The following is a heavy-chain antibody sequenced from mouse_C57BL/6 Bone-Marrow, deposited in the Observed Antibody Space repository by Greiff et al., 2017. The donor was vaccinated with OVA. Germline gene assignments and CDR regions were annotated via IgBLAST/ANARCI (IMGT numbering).Heavy chain of an antibody. CDR1: GFTFSDYG. Sequence: EVNLVESGGGLVQPGGSLKLSCAASGFTFSDYGMAWVRQAPRKGPEWVAFISNLAYSIYYADTVTGRFTISRENAKNTLYLEMSSLRSEDTAMYYCARRRGYFDVWGTGTTVTVSS. J-gene: IGHJ1*03. CDR3: ARRRGYFDV. CDR2: ISNLAYSI. V-gene: IGHV5-15*01.